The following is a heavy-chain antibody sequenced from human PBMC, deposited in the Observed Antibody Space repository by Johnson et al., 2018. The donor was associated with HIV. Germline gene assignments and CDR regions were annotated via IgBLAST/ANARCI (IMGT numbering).Heavy chain of an antibody. CDR1: GFTVSSNY. D-gene: IGHD4-23*01. V-gene: IGHV3-53*01. CDR2: IYSGGST. Sequence: VQLVESGGGLIQPGGSLRLSCAASGFTVSSNYMSWVRQAPGKGLEWVSVIYSGGSTYYADYVKGRFTISRDNSKNTLYLQMNSLGAEDTAVYDCARGGAGGNSEGAFDIWGQGTMVTVSS. J-gene: IGHJ3*02. CDR3: ARGGAGGNSEGAFDI.